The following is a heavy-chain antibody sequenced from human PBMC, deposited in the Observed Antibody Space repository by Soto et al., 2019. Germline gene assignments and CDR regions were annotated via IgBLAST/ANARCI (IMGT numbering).Heavy chain of an antibody. J-gene: IGHJ6*02. CDR3: ARRGMYYDFWSGYPTGYGMDV. Sequence: ASVNVSCKDSGYTFTGYYIHRGRQAPGQGLECMGWINPNSGGTNYAQKFQGRVTMTRDTSISTAYMELSRLRSDDTAVYYCARRGMYYDFWSGYPTGYGMDVWGQGTTVTVSS. D-gene: IGHD3-3*01. V-gene: IGHV1-2*02. CDR2: INPNSGGT. CDR1: GYTFTGYY.